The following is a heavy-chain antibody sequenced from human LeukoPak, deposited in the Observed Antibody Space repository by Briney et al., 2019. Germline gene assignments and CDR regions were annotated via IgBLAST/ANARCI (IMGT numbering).Heavy chain of an antibody. CDR3: AGHHPRNTVDF. Sequence: SETLSLTCTVSGGSISSYYWSWIRQPPGKGLEWIAYISDIGSIDYNPSLKSRVTISLDTSKNQLSLKLSSVTAADTAVYYCAGHHPRNTVDFWGQGTLVTVSS. V-gene: IGHV4-59*08. J-gene: IGHJ4*02. CDR1: GGSISSYY. D-gene: IGHD2/OR15-2a*01. CDR2: ISDIGSI.